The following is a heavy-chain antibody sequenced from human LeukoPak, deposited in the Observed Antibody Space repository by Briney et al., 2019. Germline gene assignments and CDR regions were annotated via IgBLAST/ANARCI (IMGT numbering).Heavy chain of an antibody. CDR2: VKSDGSST. D-gene: IGHD4-23*01. CDR3: VRDWVEWGTVVTSVHSYYGMDV. CDR1: GFTFSSYW. V-gene: IGHV3-74*01. Sequence: PGGSLRLSCAASGFTFSSYWMHWVRQAPGKGLVWVSRVKSDGSSTNYADSVKGRFTVSRDNAKNTLILQMNSLRAEDTAVYYCVRDWVEWGTVVTSVHSYYGMDVWGQGTTVTVSS. J-gene: IGHJ6*02.